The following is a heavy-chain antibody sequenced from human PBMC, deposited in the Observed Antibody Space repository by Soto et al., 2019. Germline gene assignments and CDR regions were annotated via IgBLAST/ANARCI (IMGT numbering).Heavy chain of an antibody. CDR3: TRDASRDSSARGWFDP. CDR2: ISSNSAYI. V-gene: IGHV3-21*01. CDR1: GFTFRSFT. D-gene: IGHD6-13*01. Sequence: LRLSCAASGFTFRSFTMNWVRQAPGKGLEWVSTISSNSAYIYYTDALRGRFTISRDNAKNSLHLQMSSLRAEDTAVYYCTRDASRDSSARGWFDPWGPGTRVTVSS. J-gene: IGHJ5*02.